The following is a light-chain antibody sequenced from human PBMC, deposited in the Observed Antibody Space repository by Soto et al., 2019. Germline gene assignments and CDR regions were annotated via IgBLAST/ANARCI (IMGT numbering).Light chain of an antibody. V-gene: IGKV1-39*01. CDR2: TAS. Sequence: DIQMSQSPSSLSASIGDRVTITCRASQNIYNYLNWYQQKPGKAPKLLIFTASSLRSGVPSRLSCSGSGTDFTLTISTLQPEDFATYYCQQSFSPLPISFGQGTRLEMK. CDR3: QQSFSPLPIS. J-gene: IGKJ5*01. CDR1: QNIYNY.